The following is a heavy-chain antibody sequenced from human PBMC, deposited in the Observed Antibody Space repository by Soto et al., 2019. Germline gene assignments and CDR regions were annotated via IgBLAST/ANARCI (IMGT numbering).Heavy chain of an antibody. J-gene: IGHJ4*02. CDR2: VAHSGIRT. CDR3: AKALDQMRYVYWFHD. D-gene: IGHD3-9*01. V-gene: IGHV3-23*01. CDR1: GLTFSSYA. Sequence: EVQLLESGGDLVQPGGSLRLACADSGLTFSSYAMSWVRQATGKGLEWVSTVAHSGIRTYYADSVKGRFAISRDNSKNTVYLQMNSLRSEDTAIYYCAKALDQMRYVYWFHDWGQGTLVTVSS.